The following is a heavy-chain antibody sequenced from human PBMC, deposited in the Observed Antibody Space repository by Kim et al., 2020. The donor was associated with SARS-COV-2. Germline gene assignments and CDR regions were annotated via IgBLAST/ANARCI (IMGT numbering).Heavy chain of an antibody. J-gene: IGHJ5*02. CDR1: GFTFSSSA. CDR3: SKITTLGGQKYFGP. CDR2: ITSSGDST. Sequence: GGSLRLSCAASGFTFSSSAMSWARQAPGQGLEWVSSITSSGDSTYYADSVQGRFTISSDNSKNTLELQMNNLRVEDSALYYCSKITTLGGQKYFGPWGQGTLVTVSS. V-gene: IGHV3-23*01. D-gene: IGHD4-4*01.